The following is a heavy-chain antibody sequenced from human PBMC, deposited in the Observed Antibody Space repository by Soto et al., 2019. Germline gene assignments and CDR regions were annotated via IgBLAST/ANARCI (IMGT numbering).Heavy chain of an antibody. Sequence: QLQLQESGPGLVKPSETLSLTCTVSGGSIRSSSYYWGWIHQSPGRGLEWIGNIYYSGNTYYNSSLKSRVTISIDTSKNQFSLKLSSVTAADTAVYYCATLPDWGSGSNWGQGTLVTVSS. CDR2: IYYSGNT. D-gene: IGHD3-10*01. CDR3: ATLPDWGSGSN. V-gene: IGHV4-39*01. CDR1: GGSIRSSSYY. J-gene: IGHJ4*02.